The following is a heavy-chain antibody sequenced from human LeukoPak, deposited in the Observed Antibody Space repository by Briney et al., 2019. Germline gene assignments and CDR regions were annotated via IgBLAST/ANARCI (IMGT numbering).Heavy chain of an antibody. Sequence: GGSLRPSCAASGFTFRNYVIHWIRQAPGKGLEWVAVTSSDLNVKLYADSVKGRFTISRDNSRSTLYLQMNSLRPEDTAIYYCAREGYYGSGSPPSLYFDYWGQGTLVTVSS. CDR2: TSSDLNVK. CDR3: AREGYYGSGSPPSLYFDY. J-gene: IGHJ4*02. CDR1: GFTFRNYV. V-gene: IGHV3-30-3*01. D-gene: IGHD3-10*01.